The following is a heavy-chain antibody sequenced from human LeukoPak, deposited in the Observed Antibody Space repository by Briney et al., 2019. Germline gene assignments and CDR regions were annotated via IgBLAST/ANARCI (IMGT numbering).Heavy chain of an antibody. CDR2: MNPNSGNT. CDR1: GYTFTSYD. CDR3: ARGRNPTGIFDY. Sequence: GASVKVSCKASGYTFTSYDINWVRQATGQVLEWMGWMNPNSGNTGYAQKFQGRVTMTRNTSISTAYMELSSLRSEDTAVYYCARGRNPTGIFDYWGQGTLVTVSS. J-gene: IGHJ4*02. V-gene: IGHV1-8*01. D-gene: IGHD1-14*01.